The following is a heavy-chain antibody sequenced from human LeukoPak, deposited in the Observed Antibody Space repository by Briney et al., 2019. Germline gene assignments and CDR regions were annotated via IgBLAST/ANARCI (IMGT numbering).Heavy chain of an antibody. CDR1: GGSISSGGYY. J-gene: IGHJ5*02. D-gene: IGHD3-16*01. CDR2: IHNSGNT. CDR3: AKLYSYASS. V-gene: IGHV4-61*08. Sequence: PSQTLSLTCTVSGGSISSGGYYWSWIRQPPGKGLEWIGYIHNSGNTNYNPSLKSRVTISVDTSKNQFSLKLTSVTAADTAMYYCAKLYSYASSWGQGTLVTVSS.